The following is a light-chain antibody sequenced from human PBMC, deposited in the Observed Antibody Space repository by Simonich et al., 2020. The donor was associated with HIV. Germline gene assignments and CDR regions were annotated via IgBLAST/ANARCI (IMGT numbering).Light chain of an antibody. V-gene: IGKV3-11*01. CDR3: QQRSSWLIT. CDR2: DAS. Sequence: DIVLTQSPATLSLSPGERPTLSCRASQNISSYLAGYQQKPGHAPRLLIYDASNSATDIPARFSGSGSGTDFTITISSLEPEDFAVYYCQQRSSWLITFGQGTRLGIK. J-gene: IGKJ5*01. CDR1: QNISSY.